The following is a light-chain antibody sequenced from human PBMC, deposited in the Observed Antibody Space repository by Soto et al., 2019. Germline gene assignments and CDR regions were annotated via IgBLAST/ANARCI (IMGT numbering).Light chain of an antibody. J-gene: IGLJ2*01. V-gene: IGLV2-14*01. CDR2: EVR. CDR3: SSYTSTYTLT. Sequence: QSALTQPASVSGSPGQSITISCTGTSSDVGGYKYVSWYQQHPGKAPKLIISEVRNRPSGVSNRFSGSKSDNTASLTISGLQAEDEADYYCSSYTSTYTLTFGGGTKLTVL. CDR1: SSDVGGYKY.